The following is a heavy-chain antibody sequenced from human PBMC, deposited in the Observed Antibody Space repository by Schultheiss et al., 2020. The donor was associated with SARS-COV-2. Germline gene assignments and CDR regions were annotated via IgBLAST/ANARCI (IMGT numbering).Heavy chain of an antibody. Sequence: GGSLRLSCAASGFTFSSYGMHWVRQAQGKGLEWVAVISYDGSNKYYADSVKGRFTISRDNSKNTLYLQMNSLRAEDTAVYYCAKDLNFYYGMDVWGQGTTVTVSS. CDR2: ISYDGSNK. V-gene: IGHV3-33*05. CDR1: GFTFSSYG. CDR3: AKDLNFYYGMDV. J-gene: IGHJ6*02.